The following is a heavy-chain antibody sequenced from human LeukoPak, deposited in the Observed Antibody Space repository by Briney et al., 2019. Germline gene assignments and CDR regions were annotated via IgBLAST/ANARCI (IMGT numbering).Heavy chain of an antibody. J-gene: IGHJ4*02. Sequence: SVKVSCKASGGTFSSYAISWVRQAPGQGLEWMGGIIPIFGTANYAQKFQGRVTITTDESTSTAYMELSSLRSEDTAVYYCAAIPGYSSGWYLPARDYWGQGILVTVSS. CDR3: AAIPGYSSGWYLPARDY. CDR2: IIPIFGTA. V-gene: IGHV1-69*05. D-gene: IGHD6-19*01. CDR1: GGTFSSYA.